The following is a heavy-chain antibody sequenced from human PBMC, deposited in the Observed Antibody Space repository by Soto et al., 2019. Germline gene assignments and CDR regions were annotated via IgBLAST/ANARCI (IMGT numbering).Heavy chain of an antibody. D-gene: IGHD4-17*01. CDR1: GGSISSSTYY. J-gene: IGHJ6*02. V-gene: IGHV4-39*01. CDR3: ARHGVDYGDYASYYYYGMDV. CDR2: IYYSGSA. Sequence: QLQLQESGPGLVKPSETLSLTCTVSGGSISSSTYYWGWIRQPPGKGLEWIGMIYYSGSAYYNPSLQSRVTISINTCKNQFSLRLSSVTAADTSVYYCARHGVDYGDYASYYYYGMDVWGRGTTVTVSS.